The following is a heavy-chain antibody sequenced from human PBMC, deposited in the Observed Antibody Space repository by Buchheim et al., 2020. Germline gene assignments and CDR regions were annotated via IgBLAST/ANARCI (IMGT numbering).Heavy chain of an antibody. V-gene: IGHV4-34*01. Sequence: QVQLQQWGAGLLKPSETLSLTCAVYGGSFSGYYWSWIRQPPGKGLEWIGEINHSGSTNYNPSLKSRVTISVDTSKNQFSLTLSSVTAADTAVYYCARGFSDFWSGYTIPFDYWGQGTL. CDR1: GGSFSGYY. J-gene: IGHJ4*02. D-gene: IGHD3-3*01. CDR2: INHSGST. CDR3: ARGFSDFWSGYTIPFDY.